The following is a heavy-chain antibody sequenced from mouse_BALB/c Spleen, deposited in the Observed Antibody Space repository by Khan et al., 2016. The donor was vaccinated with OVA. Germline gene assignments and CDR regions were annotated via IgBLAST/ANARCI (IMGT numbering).Heavy chain of an antibody. V-gene: IGHV9-2-1*01. D-gene: IGHD2-14*01. CDR3: ARDRYDYMDY. CDR1: GYTFTDYS. CDR2: INTETGEP. Sequence: QIQLVQSGPELKKPGETVKISCKASGYTFTDYSMHWVKQAPGKGLKWMGWINTETGEPTYADDFKGRFAFSLETSARTAYLQINNLKNEDTATYFCARDRYDYMDYWGQGTTLTVSS. J-gene: IGHJ2*01.